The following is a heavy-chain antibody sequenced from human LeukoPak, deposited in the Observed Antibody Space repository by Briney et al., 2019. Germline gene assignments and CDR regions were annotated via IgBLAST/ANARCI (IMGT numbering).Heavy chain of an antibody. Sequence: GGSLRLSCAASGFTFSSYSMNWVRQAPGKGLEWVSYISSSSTIYYADSVKGRFTISRDNAKNSPYLQMNSLRDEDTAVYYCARGHYGPGSFGYWGQGTLVTVSS. D-gene: IGHD3-10*01. CDR1: GFTFSSYS. V-gene: IGHV3-48*02. CDR3: ARGHYGPGSFGY. CDR2: ISSSSTI. J-gene: IGHJ4*02.